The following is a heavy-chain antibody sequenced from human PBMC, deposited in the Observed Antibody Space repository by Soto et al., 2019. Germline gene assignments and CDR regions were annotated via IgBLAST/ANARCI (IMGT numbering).Heavy chain of an antibody. CDR1: GGSFSSSSYY. CDR3: MLGSGWKDFDY. Sequence: QLQLQESGPGLLKPSETLSLTCTVSGGSFSSSSYYWGCIRQPPGKGLEWIGSIYYSGSTYYNPSLKSRVTISVDTSKNQFSLKLSSVTAADTAVYYCMLGSGWKDFDYWGQGTLVTVSS. D-gene: IGHD3-22*01. J-gene: IGHJ4*02. V-gene: IGHV4-39*01. CDR2: IYYSGST.